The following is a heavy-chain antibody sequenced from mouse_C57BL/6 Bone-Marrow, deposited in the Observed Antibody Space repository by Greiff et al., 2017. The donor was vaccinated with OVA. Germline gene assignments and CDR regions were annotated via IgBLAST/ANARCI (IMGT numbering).Heavy chain of an antibody. V-gene: IGHV1-39*01. D-gene: IGHD2-1*01. Sequence: VQLKESGPELVKPGASVKISCKASGYSFTDYNMNWVKQSNGKSLEWIGVINPNYGTTSYNQKFKGKATLTVDQSSSTAYMQLNSLTSEEAAVYYSAREDLLWYPYAMDYWGQGTSVTVSS. CDR2: INPNYGTT. CDR1: GYSFTDYN. CDR3: AREDLLWYPYAMDY. J-gene: IGHJ4*01.